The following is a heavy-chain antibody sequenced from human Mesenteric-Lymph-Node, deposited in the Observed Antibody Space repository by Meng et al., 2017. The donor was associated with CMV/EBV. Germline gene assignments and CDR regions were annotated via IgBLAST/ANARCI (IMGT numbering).Heavy chain of an antibody. Sequence: SGYTFKKFYMQWVRQAPGKGLEWMGIFSCDGDSTAYAPTFKGRLTMTKDTSKSTVYMDMSGLTTADTAVYHCARGLSSGFVTPYLNYWGQGTLVTVSS. CDR3: ARGLSSGFVTPYLNY. V-gene: IGHV1-46*02. D-gene: IGHD6-25*01. J-gene: IGHJ4*02. CDR1: GYTFKKFY. CDR2: FSCDGDST.